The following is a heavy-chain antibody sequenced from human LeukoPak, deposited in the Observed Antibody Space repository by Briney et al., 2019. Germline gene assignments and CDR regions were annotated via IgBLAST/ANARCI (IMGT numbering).Heavy chain of an antibody. D-gene: IGHD3-16*02. Sequence: ASVKVSCKASGYTFTSYCMHWVRQPPAQEVEWMGIINPSGGSTSYAQKFQGRVTMTRDTSTSTVYMELSSLRSEDTAVYCCPRGIVLALDYWGQGTLVTVSS. CDR1: GYTFTSYC. J-gene: IGHJ4*02. CDR2: INPSGGST. V-gene: IGHV1-46*01. CDR3: PRGIVLALDY.